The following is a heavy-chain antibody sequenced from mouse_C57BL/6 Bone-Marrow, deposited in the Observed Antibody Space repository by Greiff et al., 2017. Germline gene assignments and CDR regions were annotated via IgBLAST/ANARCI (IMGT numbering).Heavy chain of an antibody. CDR1: GYSFTDYN. J-gene: IGHJ2*01. Sequence: VQLQQSGPELVKPGASVKISCKASGYSFTDYNMNWVKQSNGKSLEWIGVINPNYGTTSYNQKFKGKATLTVDQSSSTAYMQLNSLTSADSAVYYCERGEINLLWLRREYYFDYWGQGTTLTVSS. V-gene: IGHV1-39*01. CDR2: INPNYGTT. CDR3: ERGEINLLWLRREYYFDY. D-gene: IGHD2-2*01.